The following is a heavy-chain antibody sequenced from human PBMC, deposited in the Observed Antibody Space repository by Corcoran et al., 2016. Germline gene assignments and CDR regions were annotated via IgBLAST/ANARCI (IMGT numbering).Heavy chain of an antibody. Sequence: EVQLVESGRGLVQPGGSLRLSCAASGFTFSNAWMNWVRQAPGKGLEWVGRSKSNTDGGTTDYAAPVTGRLTISRDDSKNTLYLQMNSLKTEDIAVYYCTTGDYWGQGSLFTGSS. CDR1: GFTFSNAW. CDR3: TTGDY. CDR2: SKSNTDGGTT. J-gene: IGHJ4*02. V-gene: IGHV3-15*07.